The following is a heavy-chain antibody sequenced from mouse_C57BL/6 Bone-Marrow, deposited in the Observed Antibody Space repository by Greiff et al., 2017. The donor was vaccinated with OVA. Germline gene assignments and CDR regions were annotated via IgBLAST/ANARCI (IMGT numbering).Heavy chain of an antibody. J-gene: IGHJ1*03. CDR3: AREGYYGSSRYWYFDV. V-gene: IGHV1-9*01. CDR1: GYTFTGYW. Sequence: VQLQQSGAELMKPGASVKLSCKATGYTFTGYWIEWVKQRPGHGLEWIGELLPGSGSTNYNEKFKGKATFTADTSSNTAYMQLSSLTTEDSAIYYCAREGYYGSSRYWYFDVWGTGTTVTVSS. CDR2: LLPGSGST. D-gene: IGHD1-1*01.